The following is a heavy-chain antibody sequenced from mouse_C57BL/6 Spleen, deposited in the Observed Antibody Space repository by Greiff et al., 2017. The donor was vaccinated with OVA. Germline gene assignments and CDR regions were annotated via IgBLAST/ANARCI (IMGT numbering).Heavy chain of an antibody. D-gene: IGHD2-3*01. J-gene: IGHJ4*01. CDR1: GFSFNTYA. Sequence: EVKLVESGGGLVQPKGSLKLSCAASGFSFNTYAMNWVRQAPGKGLEWVARIRSKSNNYATYYADSVKDRFTISRDDSESMLYLQMNNLKTEDTAMYYCVGGLLRGYAMDYWGQGTSVTVSS. CDR2: IRSKSNNYAT. CDR3: VGGLLRGYAMDY. V-gene: IGHV10-1*01.